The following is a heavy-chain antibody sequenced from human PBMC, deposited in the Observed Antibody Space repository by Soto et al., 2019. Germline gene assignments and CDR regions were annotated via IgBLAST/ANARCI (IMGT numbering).Heavy chain of an antibody. CDR1: GYTFTSYA. V-gene: IGHV1-3*01. D-gene: IGHD6-6*01. J-gene: IGHJ5*02. CDR2: INAGNGNT. CDR3: ARDRWGSSMAIHGKWVDP. Sequence: ASVKVSCKASGYTFTSYAMHWVRQAPGQRLEWMGWINAGNGNTKYSQKFQGRVTITRDTSASTAYMELSSLRSEDTAVYYWARDRWGSSMAIHGKWVDPWVQGTPVPVAS.